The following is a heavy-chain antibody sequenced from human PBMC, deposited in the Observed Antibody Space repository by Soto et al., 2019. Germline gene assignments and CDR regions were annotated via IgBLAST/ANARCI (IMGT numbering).Heavy chain of an antibody. CDR3: AKGLYSSSWYGIDY. CDR1: GFTFSSYG. Sequence: GGSLRLSCAASGFTFSSYGMHWVRQAPGKGLEWVALISYDGSNKYYADSVKGRFTISRDNSKNTLYLQMNSLRAEDTAVYYCAKGLYSSSWYGIDYWGQGT. D-gene: IGHD6-13*01. CDR2: ISYDGSNK. V-gene: IGHV3-30*18. J-gene: IGHJ4*02.